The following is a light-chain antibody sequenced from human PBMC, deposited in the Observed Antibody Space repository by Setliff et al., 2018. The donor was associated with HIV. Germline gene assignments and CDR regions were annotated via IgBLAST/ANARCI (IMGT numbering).Light chain of an antibody. CDR1: SSNIGAGYD. Sequence: QSVLTQPASVSGALGRSITISCTGSSSNIGAGYDVYWYQQLPGKIPKLLIYAKNSRPSGVPDRFSASKSGTSASLAITGLQSEDEADYYCQSYDSSVSGYVFGTGTKGTVL. V-gene: IGLV1-40*01. CDR2: AKN. CDR3: QSYDSSVSGYV. J-gene: IGLJ1*01.